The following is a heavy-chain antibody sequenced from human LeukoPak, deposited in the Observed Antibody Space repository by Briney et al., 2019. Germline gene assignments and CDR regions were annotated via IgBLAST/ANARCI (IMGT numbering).Heavy chain of an antibody. J-gene: IGHJ4*02. D-gene: IGHD3-22*01. CDR2: ISYDGSNK. Sequence: GGSLRLSCAAPGFTFSSYAMHWVRQAPGKGLEWVAVISYDGSNKYYADSVKGRFTISRDNSKNTLYLQMNSLRAEDTAVYYCARAMNYYDSSGTPIDYWGQGTLVTVSS. V-gene: IGHV3-30-3*01. CDR1: GFTFSSYA. CDR3: ARAMNYYDSSGTPIDY.